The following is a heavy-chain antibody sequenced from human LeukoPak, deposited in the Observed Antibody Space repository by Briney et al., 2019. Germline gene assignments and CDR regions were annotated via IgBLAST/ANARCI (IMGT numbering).Heavy chain of an antibody. D-gene: IGHD5-12*01. V-gene: IGHV3-48*02. Sequence: GGSLRLSCAASGFTFSDYDMNWVRQAPGKGLEWVSSISTSSSTIYYADSVKGRFTISRDNAKNSLYLQMNSLRDEDTAVYYCARGRGATGMRGDYWGRGTLVTVSS. CDR3: ARGRGATGMRGDY. CDR1: GFTFSDYD. J-gene: IGHJ4*02. CDR2: ISTSSSTI.